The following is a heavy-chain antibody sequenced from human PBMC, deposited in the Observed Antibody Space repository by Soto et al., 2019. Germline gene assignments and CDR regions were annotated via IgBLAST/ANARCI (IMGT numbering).Heavy chain of an antibody. Sequence: GGSLRLSCAASGFTFSSYAMHWVRQAPGKGLEWVAVISYDGSNKYYADSVKGRFTISRDNSKNTLYLQMNSLRAEDTAVYYCAKEKDYDYVWGSYRYTSDYWGQGTLVTVSS. V-gene: IGHV3-30-3*01. CDR2: ISYDGSNK. D-gene: IGHD3-16*02. J-gene: IGHJ4*02. CDR1: GFTFSSYA. CDR3: AKEKDYDYVWGSYRYTSDY.